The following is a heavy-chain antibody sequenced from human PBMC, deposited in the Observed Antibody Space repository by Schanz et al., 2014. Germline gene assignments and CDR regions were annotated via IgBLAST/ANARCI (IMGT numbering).Heavy chain of an antibody. J-gene: IGHJ4*02. CDR2: ISSSSSYT. Sequence: VQLVESGGGLVKPGGSLRLSCAASGLTFSDYYMSWIRQAPGKGLEWVSYISSSSSYTNYADSVKGRFTISRDNAKNSLYLRMNSLRAEDTAVYYCAGAFDSSGYYFDYWGQGTLVTVSS. CDR3: AGAFDSSGYYFDY. CDR1: GLTFSDYY. V-gene: IGHV3-11*05. D-gene: IGHD3-22*01.